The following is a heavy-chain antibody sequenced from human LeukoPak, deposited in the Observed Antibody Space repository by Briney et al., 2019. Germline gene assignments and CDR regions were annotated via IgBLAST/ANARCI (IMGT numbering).Heavy chain of an antibody. CDR1: GYSISSGYY. Sequence: ASETLSLTCTVSGYSISSGYYWGWIRQPPGKGLEWIGSIYHSGSTYCNPSLKSRVTISVDTSKNQFSLKLSSVTAADTAVYYCARGYKYVDTAMPTALDYWGQGTLVTVSS. D-gene: IGHD5-18*01. V-gene: IGHV4-38-2*02. CDR2: IYHSGST. J-gene: IGHJ4*02. CDR3: ARGYKYVDTAMPTALDY.